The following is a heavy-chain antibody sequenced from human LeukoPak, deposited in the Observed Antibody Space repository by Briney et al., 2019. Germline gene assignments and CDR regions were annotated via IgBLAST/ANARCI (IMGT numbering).Heavy chain of an antibody. CDR3: AREGDTAMVVFDY. D-gene: IGHD5-18*01. CDR2: INPNSGGT. J-gene: IGHJ4*02. Sequence: ASVKVSCKASGYTFTGYYMHWVRQAPGQGLEWMGRINPNSGGTNYAQKFQSRVTMTRDTSISTAYMELSRLRSDDAAVYYCAREGDTAMVVFDYWGQGTLVTLSS. CDR1: GYTFTGYY. V-gene: IGHV1-2*06.